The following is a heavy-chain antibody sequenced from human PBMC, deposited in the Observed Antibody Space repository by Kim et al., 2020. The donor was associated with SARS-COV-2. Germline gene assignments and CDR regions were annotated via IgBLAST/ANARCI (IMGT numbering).Heavy chain of an antibody. D-gene: IGHD3-3*01. CDR2: INHSGST. V-gene: IGHV4-34*01. J-gene: IGHJ6*03. CDR3: ARGRVEGDFWSGYYNSRGYYYYYMDG. Sequence: SETLSLTCAVYGGSFSGYYWSWIRQPPGKGLEWIGEINHSGSTNYNPSLKSRVTISVDTSKNQFSLKLSSVTAADTAVYYCARGRVEGDFWSGYYNSRGYYYYYMDGWGKGTTVTVSS. CDR1: GGSFSGYY.